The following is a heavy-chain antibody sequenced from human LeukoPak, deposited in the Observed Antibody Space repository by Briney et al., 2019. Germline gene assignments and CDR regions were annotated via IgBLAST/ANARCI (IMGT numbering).Heavy chain of an antibody. Sequence: GRCLRLSRAASGSTFSSYVMHWVRQAPGKGLEWVAVISFDGSNKYYADSVKGRFTITRDNSINTMYLQMDSLGAEDTAVYYCARGPPLTMIVVVSYGRVLNYWGQGTLVTVSS. CDR2: ISFDGSNK. CDR1: GSTFSSYV. J-gene: IGHJ4*02. CDR3: ARGPPLTMIVVVSYGRVLNY. D-gene: IGHD3-22*01. V-gene: IGHV3-30-3*01.